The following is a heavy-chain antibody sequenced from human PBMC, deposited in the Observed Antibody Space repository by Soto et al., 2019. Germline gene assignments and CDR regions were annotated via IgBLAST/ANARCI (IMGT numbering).Heavy chain of an antibody. J-gene: IGHJ4*02. CDR3: ARTSSDYDGYFDY. CDR2: IYPGDSDT. D-gene: IGHD5-12*01. Sequence: GEFLKISCKGSGYSFTSYWIGWVRQMPGKGLEWMGIIYPGDSDTRYSPSFQGQVTISADKSISTAYLQWSSLKASDTAMYYCARTSSDYDGYFDYWGQGTLVTVSS. V-gene: IGHV5-51*01. CDR1: GYSFTSYW.